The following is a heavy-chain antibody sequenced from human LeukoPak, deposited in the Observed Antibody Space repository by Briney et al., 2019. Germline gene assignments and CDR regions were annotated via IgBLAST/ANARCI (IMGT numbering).Heavy chain of an antibody. CDR2: INHSGST. CDR1: GGSFSGYY. J-gene: IGHJ5*02. CDR3: ARRYSGYDP. Sequence: SETLSLTCAVYGGSFSGYYWSWIRQPPGKGLEWIGEINHSGSTNYNPSLKSRVTISVDTSKNQFPLNLSSVTAADTAVYYCARRYSGYDPWGQGTLVTVSS. D-gene: IGHD5-12*01. V-gene: IGHV4-34*01.